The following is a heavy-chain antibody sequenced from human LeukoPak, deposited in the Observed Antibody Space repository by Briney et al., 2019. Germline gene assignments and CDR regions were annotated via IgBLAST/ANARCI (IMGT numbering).Heavy chain of an antibody. D-gene: IGHD3-10*01. CDR1: GGSISGYY. CDR3: ARQQYASGNSYYLDY. Sequence: SETLSLTCTVSGGSISGYYWSWIRQPPGKGLESIGYIYYSGSTNYNPSPKSRVTISLETSKNRFSLKLSSVTAADTAVYYCARQQYASGNSYYLDYWGRGTLVTVSS. J-gene: IGHJ4*02. CDR2: IYYSGST. V-gene: IGHV4-59*08.